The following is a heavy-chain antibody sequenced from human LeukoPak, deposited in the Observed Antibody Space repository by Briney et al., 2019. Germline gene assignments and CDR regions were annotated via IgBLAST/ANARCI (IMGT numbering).Heavy chain of an antibody. CDR3: VREDTPATANY. V-gene: IGHV3-23*01. CDR2: FSGGGDIT. J-gene: IGHJ4*02. Sequence: PGGSLRLSCAASGFNFANHAMSWVRQTAGKGLEWVSAFSGGGDITYYADSVKGRFTISRDNSKDTLFLQMHSLRPGDTAVYYCVREDTPATANYWGQGTLVTISS. CDR1: GFNFANHA. D-gene: IGHD2-21*02.